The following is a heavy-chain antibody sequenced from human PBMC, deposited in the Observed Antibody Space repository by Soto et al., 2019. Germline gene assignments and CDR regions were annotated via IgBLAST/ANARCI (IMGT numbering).Heavy chain of an antibody. CDR2: IIPIFGTA. D-gene: IGHD6-13*01. CDR1: GGTFSSYA. Sequence: VASVKVSCKASGGTFSSYAISWVRQAPGQGLEWMGGIIPIFGTANYAQKFQGRVTITADESTSTAYMELSSLRSEDTAVYYCAKQLVRTGSDWFDPWGQGTLVTVSS. CDR3: AKQLVRTGSDWFDP. V-gene: IGHV1-69*13. J-gene: IGHJ5*02.